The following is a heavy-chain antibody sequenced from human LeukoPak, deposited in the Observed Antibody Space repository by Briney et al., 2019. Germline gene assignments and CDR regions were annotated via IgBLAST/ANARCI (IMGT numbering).Heavy chain of an antibody. CDR2: IKSDGSST. CDR1: GFTFGSNW. CDR3: ALFSWPYY. Sequence: PGGSLRLSCAASGFTFGSNWMHWVRQAPGKGLVWVSRIKSDGSSTSYADSVKGRFTISRDNAKNTLYLQMNSLRAEDTAVYYCALFSWPYYWGQGTLVTVSS. V-gene: IGHV3-74*01. J-gene: IGHJ4*02.